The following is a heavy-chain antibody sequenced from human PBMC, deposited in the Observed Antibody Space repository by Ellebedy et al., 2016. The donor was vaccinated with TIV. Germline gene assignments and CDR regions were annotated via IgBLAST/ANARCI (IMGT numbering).Heavy chain of an antibody. J-gene: IGHJ5*02. D-gene: IGHD4-11*01. V-gene: IGHV3-74*01. CDR3: TKSDYFDT. CDR1: GFTFSGHW. CDR2: IKEDGITT. Sequence: PGGSLRLSCAVSGFTFSGHWINWVRQAPGKGLVWVSRIKEDGITTYYADSVKGRFTVSRDNAKNTLYLQMNSLRAEDTAVYYCTKSDYFDTWGQGTLVTVSS.